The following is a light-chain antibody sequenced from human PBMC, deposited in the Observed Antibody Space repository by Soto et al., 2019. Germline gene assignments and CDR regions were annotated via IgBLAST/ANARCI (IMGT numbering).Light chain of an antibody. Sequence: QSVLTQPASVSGFPGQSITISCTGTSSDVGGYNYVSWYQRHPGKAPKLMIYEVSNRPSGVSNRFSGSKSGNTASLTISGLHAEDEADYYCSSYTSSSTYVFGLGTKLTVL. J-gene: IGLJ1*01. CDR3: SSYTSSSTYV. V-gene: IGLV2-14*01. CDR2: EVS. CDR1: SSDVGGYNY.